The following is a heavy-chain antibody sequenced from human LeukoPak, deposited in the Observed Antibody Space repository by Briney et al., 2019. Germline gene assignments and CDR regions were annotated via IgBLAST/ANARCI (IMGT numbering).Heavy chain of an antibody. Sequence: GGSLRLSCTASALTFSSYWMHWVRQAPGKGLVWVSHINSGGSSTSYADSVKGRFTISRDNAKNSLYLQMNSLRAEDTAVYYCASAVRDLGIAVAGTDYWGQGTLVTVSS. V-gene: IGHV3-74*01. J-gene: IGHJ4*02. D-gene: IGHD6-19*01. CDR1: ALTFSSYW. CDR2: INSGGSST. CDR3: ASAVRDLGIAVAGTDY.